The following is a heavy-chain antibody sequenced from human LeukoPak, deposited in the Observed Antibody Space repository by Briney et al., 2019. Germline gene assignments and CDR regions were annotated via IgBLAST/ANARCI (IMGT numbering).Heavy chain of an antibody. Sequence: SETLSLTCTVSGGSISSYYWSWIRQPAGKGLEWIGYISYSGSTNYNPSLKSRVTISVDTSKNQFSLKLSSVTAADTAVYYCARDSFNYYDSSGYYGAFDIWGQGTMVTVSS. CDR2: ISYSGST. D-gene: IGHD3-22*01. V-gene: IGHV4-59*12. J-gene: IGHJ3*02. CDR1: GGSISSYY. CDR3: ARDSFNYYDSSGYYGAFDI.